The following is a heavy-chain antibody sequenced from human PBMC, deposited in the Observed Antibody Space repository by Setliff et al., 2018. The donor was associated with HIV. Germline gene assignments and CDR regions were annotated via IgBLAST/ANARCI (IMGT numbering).Heavy chain of an antibody. CDR2: INPNSGGT. CDR3: ARCMTMTGNWFDP. J-gene: IGHJ5*02. V-gene: IGHV1-2*02. Sequence: ASVKVSCKASGYTFTGYYMHWVRQAPGQGLEWMGRINPNSGGTNYAQKFQGRVTMTGDTSISTAYMELSSLRSDDTAVYYCARCMTMTGNWFDPWGQGTLVTVSS. CDR1: GYTFTGYY. D-gene: IGHD3-22*01.